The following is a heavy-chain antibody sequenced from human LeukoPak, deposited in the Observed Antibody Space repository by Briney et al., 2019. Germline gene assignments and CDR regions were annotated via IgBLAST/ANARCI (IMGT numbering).Heavy chain of an antibody. J-gene: IGHJ4*02. CDR2: MNPNIGNT. CDR1: GYSFTNYD. D-gene: IGHD6-13*01. Sequence: ASVKVSCKASGYSFTNYDINWVRQASGQGLEWMAWMNPNIGNTGYAQKFQGRVTITRDTSASTAYMELSSLRSEDTAVYYCARYSSSWYSPYFDYWGQGTLVTVSS. CDR3: ARYSSSWYSPYFDY. V-gene: IGHV1-8*03.